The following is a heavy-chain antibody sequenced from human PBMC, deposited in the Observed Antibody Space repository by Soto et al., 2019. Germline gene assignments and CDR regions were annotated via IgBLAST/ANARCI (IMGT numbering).Heavy chain of an antibody. V-gene: IGHV3-23*01. CDR2: ISGSGGST. J-gene: IGHJ3*02. CDR1: GFTFSSYA. D-gene: IGHD4-17*01. Sequence: DVKLLESGGGLVQPGGSLRLSCAASGFTFSSYAMSWVRQAPGKGLEWVAAISGSGGSTYYADSVKGRFTISRDNSKNTLYLQMNSLRAEDTAVYYCPKPIMTTVTTPDAFDIWGQGTMVTVSS. CDR3: PKPIMTTVTTPDAFDI.